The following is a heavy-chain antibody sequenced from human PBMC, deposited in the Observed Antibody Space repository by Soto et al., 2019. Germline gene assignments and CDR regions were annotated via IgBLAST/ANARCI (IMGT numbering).Heavy chain of an antibody. CDR3: ARHTWRASGWIDY. D-gene: IGHD6-19*01. J-gene: IGHJ4*02. CDR2: IYYSGST. V-gene: IGHV4-39*01. CDR1: GGSISSSSYY. Sequence: SETLSLTCTVSGGSISSSSYYWGWIRQPPGKGLELIGSIYYSGSTYYNPSLKSRVTISVDTSKNQFSLKLSSVTAADTAVYYCARHTWRASGWIDYWGQGTLVTVSS.